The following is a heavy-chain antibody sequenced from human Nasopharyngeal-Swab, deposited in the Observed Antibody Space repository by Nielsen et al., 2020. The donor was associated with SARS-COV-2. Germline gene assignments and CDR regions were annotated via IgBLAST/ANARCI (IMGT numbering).Heavy chain of an antibody. D-gene: IGHD1-26*01. CDR1: GFTFSSYS. CDR3: ARESQEGDFDY. V-gene: IGHV3-48*02. Sequence: GESLKISCAASGFTFSSYSMNWVRQAPGKGLEWVSYISSSSSTIYYADSVKGRFTISRDNAKNSLYLQVNSLRDEDTAVYYCARESQEGDFDYWGQGTLVTVSS. J-gene: IGHJ4*02. CDR2: ISSSSSTI.